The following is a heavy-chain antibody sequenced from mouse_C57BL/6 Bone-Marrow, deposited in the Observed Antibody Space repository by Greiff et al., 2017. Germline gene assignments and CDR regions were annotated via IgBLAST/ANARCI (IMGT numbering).Heavy chain of an antibody. CDR1: GYTFTSYW. J-gene: IGHJ3*01. V-gene: IGHV1-69*01. D-gene: IGHD4-1*01. CDR2: IDPSDSYT. Sequence: VQLQQPGAELVMPGASVKLSCKASGYTFTSYWMHWVKQRPGQGLEWIGEIDPSDSYTNYNQKFKGKSTLTVDKSSSTAYMQLSSLTSEDSAVYYCARGKLGSFAYWGQGTLVTVSA. CDR3: ARGKLGSFAY.